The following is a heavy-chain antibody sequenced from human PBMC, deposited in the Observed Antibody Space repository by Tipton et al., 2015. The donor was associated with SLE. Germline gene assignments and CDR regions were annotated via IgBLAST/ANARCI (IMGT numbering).Heavy chain of an antibody. V-gene: IGHV4-34*01. D-gene: IGHD6-13*01. J-gene: IGHJ4*02. CDR2: INHVGRT. CDR1: GGSLSGYY. Sequence: TLSLTCAVYGGSLSGYYWSWIRQSPGKGLEWIDDINHVGRTNYNPSLRSRATISIDTSKNQFSLKLTSVTAADTAVYHCAGAVGTAAGLWDYWGQGTLVTVSS. CDR3: AGAVGTAAGLWDY.